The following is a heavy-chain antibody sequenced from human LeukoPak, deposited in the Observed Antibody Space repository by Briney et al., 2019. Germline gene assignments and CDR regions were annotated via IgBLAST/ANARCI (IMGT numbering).Heavy chain of an antibody. D-gene: IGHD5-18*01. CDR1: GFTFDDYA. V-gene: IGHV3-9*03. Sequence: GGSLRLSCAASGFTFDDYAMHWVRQAPGKGLEWVSVISWNSGSIGYADSVKGRFTISRDNAKNSLYLQMNSLRAEDMALYYCAKDTLRGYSYGGFDYWGQGTLVTVSS. CDR3: AKDTLRGYSYGGFDY. J-gene: IGHJ4*02. CDR2: ISWNSGSI.